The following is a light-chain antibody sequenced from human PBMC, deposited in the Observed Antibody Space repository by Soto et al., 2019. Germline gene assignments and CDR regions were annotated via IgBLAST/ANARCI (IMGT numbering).Light chain of an antibody. J-gene: IGKJ4*01. CDR3: QQRTIWPT. Sequence: EIVLTQSPATLSLSPGERATLSCRASQSVGSSLAWYQQKPGQAPRLLIYDASNRATAIPARFSGSGSGTDFTLTISSLEPEDFAVYYCQQRTIWPTFGGGTKVDIK. CDR2: DAS. V-gene: IGKV3-11*01. CDR1: QSVGSS.